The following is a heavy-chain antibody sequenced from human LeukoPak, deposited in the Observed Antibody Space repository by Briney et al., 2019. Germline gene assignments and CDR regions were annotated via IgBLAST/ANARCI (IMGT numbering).Heavy chain of an antibody. CDR1: GFTFSTYS. V-gene: IGHV3-21*01. CDR2: ISSSSAYI. CDR3: ARGKVGYSYFDY. J-gene: IGHJ4*02. D-gene: IGHD5-18*01. Sequence: GGSLRLSCVASGFTFSTYSMNWVRQAPGKGLEWVSSISSSSAYIHYADSVKGRFTISRDNAKNSLYLQMNSLRDTDTAVYYCARGKVGYSYFDYWGQGTLVTVSS.